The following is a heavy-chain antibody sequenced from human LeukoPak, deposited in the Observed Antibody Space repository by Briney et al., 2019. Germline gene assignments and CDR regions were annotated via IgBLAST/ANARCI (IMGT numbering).Heavy chain of an antibody. CDR1: GFTFSNYW. CDR2: INTDESHI. D-gene: IGHD6-6*01. J-gene: IGHJ4*02. V-gene: IGHV3-74*01. CDR3: ARPFAPGYSSSSVDY. Sequence: GGSLRLSCAASGFTFSNYWMHWVRQAPGKGLVWVSRINTDESHINYADSVKGRFTISRDNAKNTLYLQMNSLRVEDTGVYYCARPFAPGYSSSSVDYWGQGTLVTVSS.